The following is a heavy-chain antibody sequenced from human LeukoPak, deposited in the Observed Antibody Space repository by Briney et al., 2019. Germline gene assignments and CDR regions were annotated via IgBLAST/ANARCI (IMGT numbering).Heavy chain of an antibody. V-gene: IGHV4-31*03. CDR1: GGSISSGRYY. CDR2: ISYTGHT. CDR3: ARTYNLHGGFYMDV. D-gene: IGHD1-1*01. J-gene: IGHJ6*03. Sequence: SQTLSLTCTVSGGSISSGRYYWSWLRQPPGTGLEWIVYISYTGHTNSSPSLKSRVSISGATSKSQFSLKLSSVTAADTAVYYCARTYNLHGGFYMDVWGKGTTVIVS.